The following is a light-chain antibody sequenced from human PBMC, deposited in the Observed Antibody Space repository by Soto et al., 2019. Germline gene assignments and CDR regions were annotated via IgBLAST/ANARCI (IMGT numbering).Light chain of an antibody. CDR2: EVT. CDR1: TDDVGGYNY. CDR3: NSYTSDSTDV. Sequence: QSVLTQPASVSGSPGQSITISCTGTTDDVGGYNYVSWYQQHPGKAPKLLIYEVTNRPSGVPDRFSGSRSDNTATLTISRLLTEDEADYYCNSYTSDSTDVFGTGTKLTVL. J-gene: IGLJ1*01. V-gene: IGLV2-14*01.